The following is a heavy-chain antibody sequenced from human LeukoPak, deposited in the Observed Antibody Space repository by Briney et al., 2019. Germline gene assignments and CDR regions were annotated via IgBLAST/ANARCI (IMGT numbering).Heavy chain of an antibody. V-gene: IGHV1-18*01. Sequence: GASVEVSCKASGYTFTSYGISWVRQAPGQGLEWMGWISAYNGNTNYAQKLQGRVTMTTDTSTSTAYMELRSLRSDDTAVYYCARDCSSTSCYHDAFDIWGQGTMVTVSS. CDR2: ISAYNGNT. CDR3: ARDCSSTSCYHDAFDI. CDR1: GYTFTSYG. D-gene: IGHD2-2*01. J-gene: IGHJ3*02.